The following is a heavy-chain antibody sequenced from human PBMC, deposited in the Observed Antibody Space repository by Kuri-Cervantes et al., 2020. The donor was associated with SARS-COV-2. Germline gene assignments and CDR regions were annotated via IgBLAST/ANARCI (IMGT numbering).Heavy chain of an antibody. Sequence: GGSLRLSCAASGFTFSNFWMSWVRQAPGKGLEWVANIKQDGSEEYYVDSLRGRFTISRDNAKNSLYLQLNNLRAEDTAVYYCARSLLSAWLVMSAFDMWGQGTMVTVSS. CDR2: IKQDGSEE. CDR3: ARSLLSAWLVMSAFDM. V-gene: IGHV3-7*01. CDR1: GFTFSNFW. D-gene: IGHD6-19*01. J-gene: IGHJ3*02.